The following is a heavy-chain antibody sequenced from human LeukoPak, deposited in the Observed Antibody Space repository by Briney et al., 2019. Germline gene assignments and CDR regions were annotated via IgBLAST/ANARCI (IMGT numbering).Heavy chain of an antibody. V-gene: IGHV3-21*01. CDR2: ISSSSSYI. CDR3: ARAITMVRGVIRGLDY. Sequence: GGSLRLSCAASGFTFSSYSMNWVRQAPGKGLEWVSSISSSSSYIYYADSVKGRFTISRDNAKTSLYLQMNSLRAEDTAVYYCARAITMVRGVIRGLDYWGQGTLVTVSS. CDR1: GFTFSSYS. J-gene: IGHJ4*02. D-gene: IGHD3-10*01.